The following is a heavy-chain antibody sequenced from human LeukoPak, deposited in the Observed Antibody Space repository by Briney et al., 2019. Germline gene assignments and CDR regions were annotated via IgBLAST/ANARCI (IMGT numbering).Heavy chain of an antibody. CDR2: IYDSGST. D-gene: IGHD4-17*01. J-gene: IGHJ4*02. Sequence: SETLSLTRTVSGGSIRSSYYYWGWLRQPPGKGLEWIGSIYDSGSTYYNPSLKSRVTISLDTSKNQFSLNLRSVTAADTAVYYCARRDYALDYWGQGTLVTVSS. CDR3: ARRDYALDY. CDR1: GGSIRSSYYY. V-gene: IGHV4-39*07.